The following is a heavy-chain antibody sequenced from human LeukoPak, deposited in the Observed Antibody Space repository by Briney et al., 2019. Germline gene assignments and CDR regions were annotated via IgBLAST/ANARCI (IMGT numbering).Heavy chain of an antibody. CDR2: IKHDGSEK. V-gene: IGHV3-7*01. J-gene: IGHJ4*02. D-gene: IGHD3-10*01. Sequence: GGSLRLSCAASGFTFSSKWMSWVRQAPGKGLEWVANIKHDGSEKYYVDSVKGRFTISRDNAKNSLYLQMNSLRAEDTAVYYCARDGSGEWPIGYWGQGILVTVSS. CDR1: GFTFSSKW. CDR3: ARDGSGEWPIGY.